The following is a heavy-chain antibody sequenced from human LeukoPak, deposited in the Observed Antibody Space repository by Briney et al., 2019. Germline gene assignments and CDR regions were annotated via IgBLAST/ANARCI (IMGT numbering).Heavy chain of an antibody. CDR3: ARSKPPCTSCLLLDY. J-gene: IGHJ4*02. D-gene: IGHD2-2*01. Sequence: ASVKVSCKASGYTFTGYYVHWLRQAPGQGLEWMGWINPNSGGTIYAQKFQGLVTMSRDTSITTAYMELNRLISDDTAVYYCARSKPPCTSCLLLDYWGQGTLVTVSP. CDR2: INPNSGGT. CDR1: GYTFTGYY. V-gene: IGHV1-2*02.